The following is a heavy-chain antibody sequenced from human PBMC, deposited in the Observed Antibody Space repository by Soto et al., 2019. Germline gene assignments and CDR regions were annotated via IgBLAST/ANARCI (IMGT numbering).Heavy chain of an antibody. CDR3: AKDGQLLFSGDYYYYMDV. D-gene: IGHD2-2*01. J-gene: IGHJ6*03. CDR2: ISWNSGSI. Sequence: VQLVESGGGLVQPGRSLRLSCAASGFTFDDYAMHWVRQAPGKGLEWVSGISWNSGSIGYADSVKGRFTISRDNAKNSLYLQMNSLRAEDTALYYCAKDGQLLFSGDYYYYMDVWGKGTTVTVSS. CDR1: GFTFDDYA. V-gene: IGHV3-9*01.